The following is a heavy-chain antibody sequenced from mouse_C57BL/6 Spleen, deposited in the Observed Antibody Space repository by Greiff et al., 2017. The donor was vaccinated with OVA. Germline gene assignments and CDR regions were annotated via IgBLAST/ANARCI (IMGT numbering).Heavy chain of an antibody. CDR2: LRNKANGYTT. J-gene: IGHJ2*01. CDR1: GFTFTDYY. V-gene: IGHV7-3*01. D-gene: IGHD1-1*01. Sequence: EVKLVESGGGLVQPGGSLSLSCAASGFTFTDYYMSWVRQPPGKALEWLGFLRNKANGYTTESSASVKGRFTISRDNSQSILYLQMNALRAEDSATYYCARYYYGSSYPDYWGQGTTLTVSS. CDR3: ARYYYGSSYPDY.